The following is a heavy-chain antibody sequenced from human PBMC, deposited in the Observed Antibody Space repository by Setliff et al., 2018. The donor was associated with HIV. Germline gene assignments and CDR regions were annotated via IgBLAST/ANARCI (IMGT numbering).Heavy chain of an antibody. CDR2: IYYSGST. J-gene: IGHJ4*02. Sequence: LSLTCTVSGGSISSSSYYWGWIRQPPGKGLEWIGSIYYSGSTYYNPSLKSRVTISVDTSKNQFSLKLCSVTAADTAVYYCARGHTPMAPLPFDYWGQGTLVTVSS. D-gene: IGHD5-18*01. V-gene: IGHV4-39*07. CDR3: ARGHTPMAPLPFDY. CDR1: GGSISSSSYY.